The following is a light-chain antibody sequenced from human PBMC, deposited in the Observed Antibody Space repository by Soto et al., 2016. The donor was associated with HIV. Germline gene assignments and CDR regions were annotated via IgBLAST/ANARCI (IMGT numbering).Light chain of an antibody. Sequence: SYXLTQPPSVSVSPGQTASITCSGDKLGDKYACWYQQKPGQSPVLVIYQDTKRPSGIPERFSGSNSGNTATLTISGTQAMDEADYYCQAWDSSTYVFGTGTKVTV. CDR2: QDT. V-gene: IGLV3-1*01. CDR3: QAWDSSTYV. J-gene: IGLJ1*01. CDR1: KLGDKY.